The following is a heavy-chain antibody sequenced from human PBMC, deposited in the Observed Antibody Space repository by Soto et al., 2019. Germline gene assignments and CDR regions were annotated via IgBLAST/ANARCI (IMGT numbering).Heavy chain of an antibody. D-gene: IGHD6-13*01. CDR2: IYSGSST. J-gene: IGHJ5*02. CDR1: GFTVSSNY. CDR3: ARAPYSSIGWFDP. Sequence: EVQLVESGGGLVQPGGSLRLSCAASGFTVSSNYMSWVRQAPGKGLEWVSVIYSGSSTFYADSVKGRFTISRDNSKNTLYLQMNSLRAEDTAVYYCARAPYSSIGWFDPWGRGTLVTVSS. V-gene: IGHV3-66*01.